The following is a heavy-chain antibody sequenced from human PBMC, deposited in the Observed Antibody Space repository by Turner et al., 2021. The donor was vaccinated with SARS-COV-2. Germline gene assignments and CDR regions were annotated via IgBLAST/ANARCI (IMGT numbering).Heavy chain of an antibody. V-gene: IGHV1-24*01. CDR2: FDPEDGET. CDR3: ATSNTIFGVVTNYYYYYGMDV. D-gene: IGHD3-3*01. J-gene: IGHJ6*02. CDR1: GYTLTELS. Sequence: QVQLVQSGAEVKKPGASVTASCKVSGYTLTELSMHWVRQAPGKGLEWMGGFDPEDGETIYAQKFQGRVTMTEDTSTDTAYMELSSLRSEDTAVYYCATSNTIFGVVTNYYYYYGMDVWGQGTTVTVSS.